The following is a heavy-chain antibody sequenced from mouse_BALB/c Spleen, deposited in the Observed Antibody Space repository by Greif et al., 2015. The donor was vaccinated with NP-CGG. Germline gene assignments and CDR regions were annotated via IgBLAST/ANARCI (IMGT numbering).Heavy chain of an antibody. CDR2: INPSNGGT. V-gene: IGHV1S81*02. CDR3: TRRSHYAMDY. Sequence: LVESGAELVKPGASVKLSCKASGYTFTSYYMYWVKQRPGQGLEWIGEINPSNGGTNFNEKFKSKATLTVDKSSSTAYMQLSSLTSEDSAVYYCTRRSHYAMDYWGQGTSVTVSS. CDR1: GYTFTSYY. J-gene: IGHJ4*01.